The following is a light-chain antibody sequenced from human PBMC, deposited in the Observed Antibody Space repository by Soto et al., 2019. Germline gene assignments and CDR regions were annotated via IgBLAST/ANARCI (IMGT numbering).Light chain of an antibody. V-gene: IGKV3-15*01. J-gene: IGKJ4*01. Sequence: EIVMTQSPATLSVSPGESATLSCRASQSVSSNLAWYQQKPGQAPRLLIYGAFTRATGVPARFSGSGSGTEFTLTISSLQSEDSAVYYCQQYNDWPSLTFGGGTKVDIK. CDR2: GAF. CDR3: QQYNDWPSLT. CDR1: QSVSSN.